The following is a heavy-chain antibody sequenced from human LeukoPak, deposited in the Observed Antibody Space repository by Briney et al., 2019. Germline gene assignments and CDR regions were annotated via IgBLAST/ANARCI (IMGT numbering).Heavy chain of an antibody. V-gene: IGHV3-23*01. CDR3: AKGDSRSDYFYYMDV. Sequence: GGSLRLSCAASGFAFSSYAMSWVRQAPGKGLEWVSAISGSGGSTYYADSVQGRFTISRDNSKNTLYLQMKSLRVEDTAVYYCAKGDSRSDYFYYMDVWGKGTTVTVSS. D-gene: IGHD6-6*01. CDR1: GFAFSSYA. J-gene: IGHJ6*03. CDR2: ISGSGGST.